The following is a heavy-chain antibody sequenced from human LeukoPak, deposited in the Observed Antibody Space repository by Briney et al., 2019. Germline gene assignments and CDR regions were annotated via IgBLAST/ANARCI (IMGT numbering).Heavy chain of an antibody. J-gene: IGHJ6*03. D-gene: IGHD3-10*01. CDR1: GYSISSGDY. CDR2: IYHSGST. V-gene: IGHV4-38-2*02. CDR3: ARSITLVRGVIIGYYYMDV. Sequence: SETLSLTCTVSGYSISSGDYWGWIRQPPGKGLEWIGTIYHSGSTYYNPSLKSRVTISLDTSMNKFSLKLISVTAADTAVYYCARSITLVRGVIIGYYYMDVWGKGTTVTVSS.